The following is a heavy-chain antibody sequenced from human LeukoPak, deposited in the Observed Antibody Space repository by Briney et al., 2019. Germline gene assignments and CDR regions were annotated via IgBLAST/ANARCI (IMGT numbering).Heavy chain of an antibody. D-gene: IGHD1-26*01. J-gene: IGHJ4*02. CDR2: IYYSGST. V-gene: IGHV4-39*07. Sequence: SETLSLTCTVSGGSISSSSYYWGWIRQPPGKGLEWIGSIYYSGSTYYNPSLKSRVTISVDTSKNQFSLKLSSVTAADTAVYYCARQPSIVGFPDYWGQGTLVTVSS. CDR3: ARQPSIVGFPDY. CDR1: GGSISSSSYY.